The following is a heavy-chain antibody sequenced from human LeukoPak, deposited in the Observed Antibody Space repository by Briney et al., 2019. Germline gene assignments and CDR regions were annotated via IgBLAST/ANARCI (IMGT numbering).Heavy chain of an antibody. CDR3: ARDPRDYGEPY. CDR2: ISSSGSTI. CDR1: GFTFSDYY. J-gene: IGHJ4*02. Sequence: GGSLRLSCAASGFTFSDYYTSWIRQAPGKGLEWVSYISSSGSTIYYADSVKGRFAISRDNVKNSLYLQMNSLRAEDTAVYYCARDPRDYGEPYWGQGTLVTVSS. D-gene: IGHD4-17*01. V-gene: IGHV3-11*01.